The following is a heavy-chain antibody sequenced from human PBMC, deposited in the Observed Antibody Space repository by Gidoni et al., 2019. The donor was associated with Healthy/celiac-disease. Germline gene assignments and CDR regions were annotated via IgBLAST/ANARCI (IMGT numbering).Heavy chain of an antibody. J-gene: IGHJ4*02. CDR2: TIPIFGTA. CDR3: ARDVEGESVT. D-gene: IGHD4-17*01. CDR1: GGTFSSYA. Sequence: QVQLVQSGAAVKKPASSVMVSCTASGGTFSSYAISWVRQAPGKGLEWMGGTIPIFGTANYAQKFQGRVTITADESTSTAYMELNSLRSEDTAVYYCARDVEGESVTWGQGTLVTVSS. V-gene: IGHV1-69*01.